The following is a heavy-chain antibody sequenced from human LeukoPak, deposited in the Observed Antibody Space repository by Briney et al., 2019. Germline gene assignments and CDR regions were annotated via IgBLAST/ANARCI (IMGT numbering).Heavy chain of an antibody. V-gene: IGHV1-46*01. J-gene: IGHJ4*02. Sequence: ASVKVSCKASGYTFTSYYMHWVRQAPGQGLEWMGIINPSGGSTSYAQKFQGRVTMTRDTSTSTVYMELSSLRSEDTAVYYCAREGRGFQDGGPEGVDYWGQGTLVTVSS. CDR1: GYTFTSYY. CDR3: AREGRGFQDGGPEGVDY. CDR2: INPSGGST. D-gene: IGHD2-15*01.